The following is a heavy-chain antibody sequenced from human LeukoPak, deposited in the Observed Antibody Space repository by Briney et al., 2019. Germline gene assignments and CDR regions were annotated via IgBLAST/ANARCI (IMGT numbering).Heavy chain of an antibody. D-gene: IGHD5-24*01. V-gene: IGHV4-34*01. CDR3: ARGGGGYNYRN. J-gene: IGHJ4*02. Sequence: WETLSLTCAVYGGSFSGYYWSWIRQPPGKGLEWIGEINHSGSTNYNPSLKSRVTISVDTSKNQFSLKLSSVTAADTAVYYCARGGGGYNYRNWGQGTLVTVSS. CDR1: GGSFSGYY. CDR2: INHSGST.